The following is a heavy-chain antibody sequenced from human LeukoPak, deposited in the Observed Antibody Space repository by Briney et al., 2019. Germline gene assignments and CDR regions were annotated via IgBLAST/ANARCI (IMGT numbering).Heavy chain of an antibody. D-gene: IGHD3-10*01. V-gene: IGHV3-23*01. J-gene: IGHJ5*02. CDR2: ISGSGDST. CDR1: GFTFSSYA. Sequence: GGSLRLSCAASGFTFSSYAMSWVRQAPGKGLEWVGAISGSGDSTYHADSVKGRFTISRDNSKNTLYLQMNSLRAGDTAVYYCAEDRWSGITPLWFDLWGQGTLVTLSS. CDR3: AEDRWSGITPLWFDL.